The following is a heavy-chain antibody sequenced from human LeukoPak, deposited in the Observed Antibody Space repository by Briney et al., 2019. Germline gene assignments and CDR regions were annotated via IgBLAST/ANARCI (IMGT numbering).Heavy chain of an antibody. CDR2: IHYSGST. CDR3: ARVYYSNSYDYWYFGL. V-gene: IGHV4-59*01. CDR1: GGPIRSYY. Sequence: SETLSLTCTVSGGPIRSYYWSWIRQPPGKGLEWIAYIHYSGSTNYNPSLKSRVTISVDTSKNQFSLKVTSVTAADTAVYYCARVYYSNSYDYWYFGLWGRGTLVTVSS. J-gene: IGHJ2*01. D-gene: IGHD6-13*01.